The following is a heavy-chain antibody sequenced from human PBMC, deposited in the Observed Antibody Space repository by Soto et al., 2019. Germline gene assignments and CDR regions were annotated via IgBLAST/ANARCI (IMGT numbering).Heavy chain of an antibody. CDR1: GGSMSSYY. D-gene: IGHD5-12*01. CDR3: ARGVGYAGVDY. J-gene: IGHJ4*02. Sequence: PSETLSLTCTVSGGSMSSYYWSWIRQPPGKGLEWIGYIYYSGSTIYNPSLKSRVTISVDTSKNQFSLKLSSVTAADTALYYCARGVGYAGVDYWGQGTLVTVSS. CDR2: IYYSGST. V-gene: IGHV4-59*12.